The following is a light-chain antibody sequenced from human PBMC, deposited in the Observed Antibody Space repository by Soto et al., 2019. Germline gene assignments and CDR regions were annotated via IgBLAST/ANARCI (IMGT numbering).Light chain of an antibody. CDR3: CSYAGSSIFYV. V-gene: IGLV2-23*02. CDR2: EVS. CDR1: SSDVGSYNL. Sequence: QSVLTQPASVSGSPVQSITISCTGTSSDVGSYNLVSWYQQHPGKAPKLMIYEVSKRPSGVSNRFSGSKSGNTASLTISGLQAEDEADYYCCSYAGSSIFYVFGTGTKLTVL. J-gene: IGLJ1*01.